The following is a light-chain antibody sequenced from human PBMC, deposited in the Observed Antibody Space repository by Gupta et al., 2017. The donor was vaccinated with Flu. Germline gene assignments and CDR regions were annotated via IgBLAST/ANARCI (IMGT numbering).Light chain of an antibody. J-gene: IGLJ2*01. CDR3: QSYDSSLSGPYVV. V-gene: IGLV1-40*01. Sequence: SVLTQPPSVSGPPGQRVTISCTGSSSNLGAGFDVNWYQHFPGAAPKLLIYGNNNRPSGVPDRFSGSKSGTSASLAIAGLQGEDEADYYCQSYDSSLSGPYVVFGGGTKLTVL. CDR1: SSNLGAGFD. CDR2: GNN.